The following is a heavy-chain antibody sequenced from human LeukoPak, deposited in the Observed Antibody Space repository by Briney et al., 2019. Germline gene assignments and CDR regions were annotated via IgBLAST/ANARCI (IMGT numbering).Heavy chain of an antibody. D-gene: IGHD3-16*01. CDR3: AREDVNTEVYYYYGMDV. CDR2: INPNSGGT. Sequence: ASVKVSCKASGYTFTGYYLHWVRQAPGQGLEWMGWINPNSGGTKFAQTFQGRVTMTRDTSITTAYMELRSLKSDDTAVHYCAREDVNTEVYYYYGMDVWGQGTTVTVS. J-gene: IGHJ6*02. V-gene: IGHV1-2*02. CDR1: GYTFTGYY.